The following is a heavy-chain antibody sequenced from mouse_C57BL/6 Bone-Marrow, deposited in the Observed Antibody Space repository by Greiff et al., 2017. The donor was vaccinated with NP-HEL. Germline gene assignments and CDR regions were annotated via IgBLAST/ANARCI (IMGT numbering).Heavy chain of an antibody. CDR3: VRGDYYGSSHWYFDV. V-gene: IGHV10-3*01. CDR2: IRSKSSNYAT. Sequence: DVMLVESGGGLVQPKGSLKLSCAASGFTFNTYAMHWVRQAPGKGLEWVARIRSKSSNYATYYADSVKDRFTISRDDSQSMLYLQMNNLKTEDTAMYYCVRGDYYGSSHWYFDVWGTGTTVTVSS. D-gene: IGHD1-1*01. J-gene: IGHJ1*03. CDR1: GFTFNTYA.